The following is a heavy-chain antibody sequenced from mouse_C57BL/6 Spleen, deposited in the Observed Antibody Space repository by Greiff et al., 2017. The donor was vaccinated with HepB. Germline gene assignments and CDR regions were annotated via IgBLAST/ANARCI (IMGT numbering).Heavy chain of an antibody. D-gene: IGHD2-4*01. Sequence: QVQLQQPGAELVKPGASVKMSCKASGYTFTSYWITWVKQRPGQGLEWIGDIYPGSGSTNYNEKFKSKATLTVDTSSSTAYMQLSSLTSEDSAVYYCARVYDYDGAWFAYWGQGTLVTVSA. CDR1: GYTFTSYW. CDR2: IYPGSGST. J-gene: IGHJ3*01. CDR3: ARVYDYDGAWFAY. V-gene: IGHV1-55*01.